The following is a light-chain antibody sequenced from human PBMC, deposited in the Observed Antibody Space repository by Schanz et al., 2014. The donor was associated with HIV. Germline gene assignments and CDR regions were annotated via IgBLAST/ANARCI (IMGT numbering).Light chain of an antibody. V-gene: IGLV1-40*01. CDR2: GNT. CDR1: NSDIGSSY. J-gene: IGLJ3*02. Sequence: QSVLTQPPSASGTPGQRVTISCSGSNSDIGSSYVYWYQHLPGMAPKLLIYGNTNRPSGVPDRISGSKSGTSASLAITGLQAEDEADYYCQSYDSSLSGLVFGGGTKLTVL. CDR3: QSYDSSLSGLV.